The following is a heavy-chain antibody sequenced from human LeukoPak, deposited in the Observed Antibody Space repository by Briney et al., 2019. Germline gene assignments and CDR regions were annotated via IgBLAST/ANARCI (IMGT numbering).Heavy chain of an antibody. CDR3: ARTVGDDYYYYYGMDV. D-gene: IGHD2-21*01. V-gene: IGHV1-69*13. CDR2: IIPIFGTA. J-gene: IGHJ6*04. CDR1: GGTFSSYA. Sequence: ASVKVSCKASGGTFSSYAISWVRQAPGQGLEWMGGIIPIFGTANYAQKFQGRVTITADESTSTAYMELSSLRSEDTAVYYCARTVGDDYYYYYGMDVWGKGTTVTVPS.